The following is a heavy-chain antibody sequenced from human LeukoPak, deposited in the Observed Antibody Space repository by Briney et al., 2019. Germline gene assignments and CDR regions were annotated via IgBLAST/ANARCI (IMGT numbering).Heavy chain of an antibody. D-gene: IGHD5-12*01. CDR1: GDSVSSNSAA. V-gene: IGHV6-1*01. Sequence: PSQTLSLTCAISGDSVSSNSAAWNWIRQSPSRGLEWLGRTYYRSKWYNDYAVSVKSRITINPDTSKNQFSQQLNSVTTEDTAVYYCAREDAYWETKKDIVATIRFSGWFDPWGQGTLVTVSS. CDR3: AREDAYWETKKDIVATIRFSGWFDP. J-gene: IGHJ5*02. CDR2: TYYRSKWYN.